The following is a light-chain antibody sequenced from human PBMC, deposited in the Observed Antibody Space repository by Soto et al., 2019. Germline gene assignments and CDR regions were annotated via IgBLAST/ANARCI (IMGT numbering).Light chain of an antibody. CDR3: SSYAGSNNFEV. Sequence: QSALTQPPSASGSPGQSVTISCTGTSSDVGGYNYVSWYQQHPGKAPKLMIYEVSQRPSGVPDRFSGSKSGNTASLTVSGLQAEDEADYYFSSYAGSNNFEVFGTGTKVTVL. CDR1: SSDVGGYNY. V-gene: IGLV2-8*01. J-gene: IGLJ1*01. CDR2: EVS.